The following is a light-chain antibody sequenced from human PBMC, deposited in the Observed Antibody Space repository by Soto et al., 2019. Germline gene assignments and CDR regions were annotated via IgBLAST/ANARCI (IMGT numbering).Light chain of an antibody. CDR2: GNS. Sequence: QPVLTQPPSVSGAPGQRVTISCTGSSSNIGAGYDVYWYQQLPGTAPKLLIYGNSNRPSGVPDRFSGSKSGTSASLAITGLQAEDEADYYCETWDSNTRVFGGGTKLTVL. V-gene: IGLV1-40*01. CDR3: ETWDSNTRV. J-gene: IGLJ3*02. CDR1: SSNIGAGYD.